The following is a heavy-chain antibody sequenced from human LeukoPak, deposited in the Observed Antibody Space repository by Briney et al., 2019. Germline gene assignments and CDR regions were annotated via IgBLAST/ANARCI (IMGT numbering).Heavy chain of an antibody. CDR3: ARAGYSYGPNWFDP. V-gene: IGHV1-18*04. D-gene: IGHD5-18*01. CDR2: ISAYNGNT. CDR1: GYTFTSYG. Sequence: GSVKVSCKASGYTFTSYGISCVRQAPGQGLEWMRWISAYNGNTNYAQKLQGRVTMTTDTSTSTAYMELRSLRSDDTAVYYCARAGYSYGPNWFDPWGQGTLVTVSS. J-gene: IGHJ5*02.